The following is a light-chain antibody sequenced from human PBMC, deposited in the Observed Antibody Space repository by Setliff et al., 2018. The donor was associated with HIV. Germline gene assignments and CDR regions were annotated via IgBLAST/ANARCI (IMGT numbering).Light chain of an antibody. CDR3: CSYAGSYTYI. CDR1: SSDVGGYNY. Sequence: LAQPRSVSGSPGQSVTISCTGTSSDVGGYNYVSWYQQHPGKAPKLMIYDVSKRPSGVPDRFSGSKSGNTASLTISGLQAEDEADYYCCSYAGSYTYIFGSGTKVTVL. J-gene: IGLJ1*01. V-gene: IGLV2-11*01. CDR2: DVS.